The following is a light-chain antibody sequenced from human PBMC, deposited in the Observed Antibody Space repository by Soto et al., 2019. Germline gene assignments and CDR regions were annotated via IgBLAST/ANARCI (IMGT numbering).Light chain of an antibody. CDR3: QQYYSSPLT. Sequence: DIVMTQSPDSLTVSLGERATINCKSSQSVLYSSNNKNDLAWYQQKPGQPPNLLVYWASTRESGVPDRFSGRGSGTDFTLTISSLQAADVAVYYCQQYYSSPLTFGQGTRLEIK. V-gene: IGKV4-1*01. J-gene: IGKJ5*01. CDR1: QSVLYSSNNKND. CDR2: WAS.